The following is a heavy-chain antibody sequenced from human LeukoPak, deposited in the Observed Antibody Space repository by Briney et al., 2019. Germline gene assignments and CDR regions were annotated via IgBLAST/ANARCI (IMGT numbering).Heavy chain of an antibody. V-gene: IGHV1-8*03. CDR2: MNPNSGNT. Sequence: ASVKVSCKASGYTFTSYDINWVRQATGQGLEWMGWMNPNSGNTGYAQKFQGRVTITRNTSISTAYMELSSLRSEDTAVYYCARDQVNELRYFDWLLPGDWGQGTLVTVSS. CDR3: ARDQVNELRYFDWLLPGD. J-gene: IGHJ4*02. D-gene: IGHD3-9*01. CDR1: GYTFTSYD.